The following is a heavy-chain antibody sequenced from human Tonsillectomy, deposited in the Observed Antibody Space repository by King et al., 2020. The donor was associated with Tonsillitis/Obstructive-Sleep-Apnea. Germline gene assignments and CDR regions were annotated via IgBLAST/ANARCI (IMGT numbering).Heavy chain of an antibody. CDR2: ISSDGSNK. CDR1: GFTFSSNG. Sequence: VQLVESGGGVVQPGRSLRLSCAASGFTFSSNGMHWVRQAPGKGLEWVSVISSDGSNKYYADSVKGGFTISKDNSKNTLYLQMNSLRAEDTAVYYCAKDIWFGELFGDYWGQGTLVTVSS. D-gene: IGHD3-10*01. J-gene: IGHJ4*02. CDR3: AKDIWFGELFGDY. V-gene: IGHV3-30*18.